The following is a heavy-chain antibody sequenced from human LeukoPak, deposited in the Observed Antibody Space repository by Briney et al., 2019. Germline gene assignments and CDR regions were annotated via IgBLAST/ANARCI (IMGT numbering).Heavy chain of an antibody. CDR1: GGSISSSSYY. D-gene: IGHD1-7*01. Sequence: PSETLSLTCTVSGGSISSSSYYWGWIRQPPGKGLEWIGSICYSGSTYHNPSLKSRVTISVDTSKNQFSLKLSSVTAADTAVYYCAKDRQVGWNYVFSHWSADSWGQGTLVTVSS. V-gene: IGHV4-39*02. J-gene: IGHJ5*02. CDR2: ICYSGST. CDR3: AKDRQVGWNYVFSHWSADS.